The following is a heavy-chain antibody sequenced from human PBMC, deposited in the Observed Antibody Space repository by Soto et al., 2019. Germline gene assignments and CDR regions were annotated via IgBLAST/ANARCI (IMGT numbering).Heavy chain of an antibody. CDR1: GFTFGDYA. CDR2: IRSKAYGGTT. Sequence: GGSLRLSCTASGFTFGDYAMSWFRQAPGKGLEWVGFIRSKAYGGTTEYAASVKGRFTISRDDSKSIAYLQMNSLKTEDTAVYYCTRSRQGITMIVVVITNHDYWGQGTLVTVSS. J-gene: IGHJ4*02. D-gene: IGHD3-22*01. CDR3: TRSRQGITMIVVVITNHDY. V-gene: IGHV3-49*03.